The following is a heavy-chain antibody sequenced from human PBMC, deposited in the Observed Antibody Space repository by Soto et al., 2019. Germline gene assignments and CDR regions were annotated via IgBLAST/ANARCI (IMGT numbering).Heavy chain of an antibody. Sequence: PGGSLRLSCAASGFTFSSYDMHWVRQATGKGLEWVSAIGTAGDTYYPGSVKGRFTISRENAKNSLYLQMNSLRAGDTAVYYCARRNYSNYGGRGRWFDPWGQGTLVTVSS. CDR1: GFTFSSYD. D-gene: IGHD4-4*01. J-gene: IGHJ5*02. CDR3: ARRNYSNYGGRGRWFDP. CDR2: IGTAGDT. V-gene: IGHV3-13*01.